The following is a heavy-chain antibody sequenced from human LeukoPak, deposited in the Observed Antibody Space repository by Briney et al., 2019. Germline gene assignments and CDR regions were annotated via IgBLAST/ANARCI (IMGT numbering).Heavy chain of an antibody. Sequence: ASVKVSCKASGYTFTSYYMHWVRQAPGQGLGWMGIINPGGGSTSYAQKFQGRVTMTRDMSTSTVYMELSSLRSEDTAVYYCASGSLRYNSWFDPWGQGTLVTVSS. CDR1: GYTFTSYY. CDR3: ASGSLRYNSWFDP. V-gene: IGHV1-46*01. D-gene: IGHD1-1*01. CDR2: INPGGGST. J-gene: IGHJ5*02.